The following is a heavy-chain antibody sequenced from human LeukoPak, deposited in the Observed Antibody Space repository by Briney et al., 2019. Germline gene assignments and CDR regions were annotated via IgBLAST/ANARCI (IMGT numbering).Heavy chain of an antibody. CDR3: ARDFTGGEYFDS. CDR1: GFTFSSFK. D-gene: IGHD3-16*01. J-gene: IGHJ4*02. Sequence: GGSLILSCAASGFTFSSFKMTWVRQAPGKGLEWVASISPSSTYIYYGDSLKGRVTVSRDNAKSLVFLHMSSLRPDDTAVYYCARDFTGGEYFDSWGQGALVSVSS. V-gene: IGHV3-21*06. CDR2: ISPSSTYI.